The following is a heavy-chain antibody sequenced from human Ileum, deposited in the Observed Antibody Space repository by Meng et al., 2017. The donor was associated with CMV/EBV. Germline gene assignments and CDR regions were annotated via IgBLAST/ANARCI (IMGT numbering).Heavy chain of an antibody. V-gene: IGHV3-21*01. Sequence: GESLKISCAASGFTFSDYSMNWVRQTPGKGLEWVSSISPTSRYIFYADSLRGRFTISRDNAKNSRYLQMDSLRAEDTAVYYCARHFACTIDGCHRIWDYWGQGTVVTVSS. D-gene: IGHD2-8*01. CDR2: ISPTSRYI. CDR3: ARHFACTIDGCHRIWDY. J-gene: IGHJ4*02. CDR1: GFTFSDYS.